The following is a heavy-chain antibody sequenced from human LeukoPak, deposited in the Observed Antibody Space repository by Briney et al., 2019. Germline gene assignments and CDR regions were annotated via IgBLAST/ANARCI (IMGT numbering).Heavy chain of an antibody. D-gene: IGHD6-13*01. V-gene: IGHV4-38-2*02. Sequence: SETLSLTCTVSGYSISSGYYWGWIRQPPGKGLEWIGSIYHSGSTYYNPSLKSRVTISVDTSKNQFSLKLSSVTAADTAVYYCASSSWALFDYWGQGTLVTVSS. CDR3: ASSSWALFDY. CDR1: GYSISSGYY. CDR2: IYHSGST. J-gene: IGHJ4*02.